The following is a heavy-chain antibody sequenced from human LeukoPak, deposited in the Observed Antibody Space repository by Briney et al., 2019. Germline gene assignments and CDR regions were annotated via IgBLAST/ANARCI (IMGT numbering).Heavy chain of an antibody. CDR3: ARTTEGYCSSSRCYGFHYSYYMGV. V-gene: IGHV4-59*01. D-gene: IGHD2-2*01. CDR2: IYYSGST. J-gene: IGHJ6*03. CDR1: GGSFSGYY. Sequence: PSETLSLTCAVYGGSFSGYYWSWIRQPPGKGLEWIGYIYYSGSTNYNPSLKSRVTISVDTSKNQFSLKLSSVTAADTAVYYCARTTEGYCSSSRCYGFHYSYYMGVWGKGTTVTISS.